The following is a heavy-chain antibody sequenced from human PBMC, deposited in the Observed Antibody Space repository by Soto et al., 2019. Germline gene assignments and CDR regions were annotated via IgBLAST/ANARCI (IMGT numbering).Heavy chain of an antibody. CDR3: VRDLGLAE. CDR2: INKDGSQK. J-gene: IGHJ4*02. Sequence: PWGSLRLSCAASGFTLSNYWMTWVRQAPGKGLEWVANINKDGSQKNYVDSVKGRFTIARDNGQNSLSLQINSLRVEDTAVYYCVRDLGLAEWGQGYVVTVSS. CDR1: GFTLSNYW. D-gene: IGHD6-19*01. V-gene: IGHV3-7*03.